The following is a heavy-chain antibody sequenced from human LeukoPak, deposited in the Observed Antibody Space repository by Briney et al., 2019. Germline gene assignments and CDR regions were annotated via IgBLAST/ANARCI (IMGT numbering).Heavy chain of an antibody. J-gene: IGHJ3*01. CDR1: GFTFIDYY. V-gene: IGHV1-2*02. CDR2: ITPNSGDT. CDR3: ARVLGTSSWYDAFAF. Sequence: GASVKVSCKASGFTFIDYYLHWVRQAPGQGLEWMGWITPNSGDTSYAQKFRGRVSMTRDTSISTAFMELSRLTPDDTAVYYCARVLGTSSWYDAFAFWGQGTMVTVSS. D-gene: IGHD6-19*01.